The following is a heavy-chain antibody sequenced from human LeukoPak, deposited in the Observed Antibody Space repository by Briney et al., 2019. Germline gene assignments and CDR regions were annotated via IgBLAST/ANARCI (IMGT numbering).Heavy chain of an antibody. D-gene: IGHD3-16*02. J-gene: IGHJ4*02. CDR1: GYSISSGYY. CDR2: IYYSGST. V-gene: IGHV4-61*01. CDR3: AREGGDYVWGSYRLNYFDY. Sequence: SETLSLTCTVSGYSISSGYYWSWIRQPPGKGLEWIGYIYYSGSTNYNPSLKSRVTISVDTSKNQFSLKLSSVTAADTAVYYCAREGGDYVWGSYRLNYFDYWGQGTLVTVSS.